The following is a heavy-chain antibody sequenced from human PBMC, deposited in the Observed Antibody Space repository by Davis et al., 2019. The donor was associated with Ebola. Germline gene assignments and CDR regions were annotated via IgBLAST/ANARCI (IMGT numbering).Heavy chain of an antibody. V-gene: IGHV3-48*01. CDR2: ISSSSSTI. Sequence: GALKISCAASGFTFSSYSMNWVRQAPGKGLEWVSYISSSSSTIYYADSVKGRFTISRDNAKNSLYLQMNSLRAEDTAVYYCAREALQERAVAGRRWFDPWGQGTLVTVSP. CDR3: AREALQERAVAGRRWFDP. CDR1: GFTFSSYS. D-gene: IGHD6-19*01. J-gene: IGHJ5*02.